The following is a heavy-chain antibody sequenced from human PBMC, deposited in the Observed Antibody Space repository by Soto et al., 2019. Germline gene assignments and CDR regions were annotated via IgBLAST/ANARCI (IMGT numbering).Heavy chain of an antibody. J-gene: IGHJ4*02. Sequence: QLQLQESGPGLVKPSETLSLTCTVSGGSISSSSYYWGWIRQPPGKGLEWIGSIYYSGSTYYNPSLKSRVTISVDTSKNQFSLKLSSVTAADTAVYYCASERQWREYYDSSGYYDYWGQGTLVTVSS. CDR1: GGSISSSSYY. D-gene: IGHD3-22*01. CDR3: ASERQWREYYDSSGYYDY. V-gene: IGHV4-39*01. CDR2: IYYSGST.